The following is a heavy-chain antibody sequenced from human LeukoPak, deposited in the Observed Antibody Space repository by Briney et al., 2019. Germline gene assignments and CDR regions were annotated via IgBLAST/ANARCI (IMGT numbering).Heavy chain of an antibody. J-gene: IGHJ4*02. D-gene: IGHD2-2*01. V-gene: IGHV1-69*04. CDR1: GGTFSSYA. Sequence: SVKVSRKASGGTFSSYAISWVRQAPGQGLEWMGRIIPILGIANYAQKFQGRVTITADKSTSTAYMELSSLRSEDTAVYYCARDQCSSTSCYFDYWGQGTLVTVSS. CDR2: IIPILGIA. CDR3: ARDQCSSTSCYFDY.